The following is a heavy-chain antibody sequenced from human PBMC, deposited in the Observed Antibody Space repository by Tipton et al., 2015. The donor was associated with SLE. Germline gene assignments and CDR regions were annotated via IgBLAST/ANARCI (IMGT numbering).Heavy chain of an antibody. J-gene: IGHJ4*02. D-gene: IGHD3/OR15-3a*01. CDR1: GFTFSSYG. Sequence: SLRLSCAASGFTFSSYGMHWVRQAPGKGLEWVAVISYDGSNKYYADSVKGRFTISRDNSKNTLYLQMNSLRAEDTAVYYCARDGGLYWGQGTLVTVSS. V-gene: IGHV3-30*03. CDR3: ARDGGLY. CDR2: ISYDGSNK.